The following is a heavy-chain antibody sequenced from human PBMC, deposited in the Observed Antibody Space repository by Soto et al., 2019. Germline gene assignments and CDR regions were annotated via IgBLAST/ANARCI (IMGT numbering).Heavy chain of an antibody. J-gene: IGHJ4*02. V-gene: IGHV3-33*05. Sequence: QVQLVESGGGVVHPGTSLRLSCVGSGFTFRSYVIHWVRQAPGKGLEWVALTSYDGSNIFYGDSVKGRFTISRDNSRNTVELQMDSLRLEDTALYYCARWGTTGGLDVWGQGTLVSVSS. CDR2: TSYDGSNI. CDR3: ARWGTTGGLDV. CDR1: GFTFRSYV. D-gene: IGHD3-16*01.